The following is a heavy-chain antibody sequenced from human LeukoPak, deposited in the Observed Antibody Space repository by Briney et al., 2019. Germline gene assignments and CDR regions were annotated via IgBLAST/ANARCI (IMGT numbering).Heavy chain of an antibody. V-gene: IGHV3-7*01. CDR3: ARVQSYISIWDFDY. J-gene: IGHJ4*02. CDR1: GFTFSSCW. D-gene: IGHD3-3*02. Sequence: PGGSLRLSCAASGFTFSSCWMSWVRQAPGKGLEWVANIKQDGSEKYYVDSVKGRFTISRDNAKDSLYLQMNSLRVEDTAVYFCARVQSYISIWDFDYWGQGTLVTVSS. CDR2: IKQDGSEK.